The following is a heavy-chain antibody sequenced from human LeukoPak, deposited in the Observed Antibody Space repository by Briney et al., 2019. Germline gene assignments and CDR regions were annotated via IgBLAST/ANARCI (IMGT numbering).Heavy chain of an antibody. CDR2: ISSSGSTI. Sequence: GGSLRLSCAASGFTFSSYEMNWVRQAPGKGLEWVSYISSSGSTIYYADSVKGRFTIPRDNAKNSLYLQMNSLRAEGTAVYYCARGYPYYDFWSGYYNGGVFDYWGQGTLVTVSS. CDR1: GFTFSSYE. J-gene: IGHJ4*02. V-gene: IGHV3-48*03. CDR3: ARGYPYYDFWSGYYNGGVFDY. D-gene: IGHD3-3*01.